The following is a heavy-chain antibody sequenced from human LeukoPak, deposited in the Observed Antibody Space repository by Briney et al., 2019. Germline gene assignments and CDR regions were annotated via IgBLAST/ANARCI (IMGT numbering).Heavy chain of an antibody. CDR2: ISSSSRYT. V-gene: IGHV3-11*06. J-gene: IGHJ6*04. Sequence: GGSLRLSCAAPGFTFSDYYMSWIRQAPGKGLQTDSYISSSSRYTNYADSVKCRFTIFRDNPKNSLYLQMNSLRAEDTAVYYCARDISSSWPYYYGMDVWGKGTTVTVSS. CDR1: GFTFSDYY. D-gene: IGHD6-13*01. CDR3: ARDISSSWPYYYGMDV.